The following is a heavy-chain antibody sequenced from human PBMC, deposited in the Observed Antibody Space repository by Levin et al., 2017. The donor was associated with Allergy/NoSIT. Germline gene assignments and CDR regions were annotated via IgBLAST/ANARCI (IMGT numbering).Heavy chain of an antibody. CDR3: TRTMIRGVIIPPAY. J-gene: IGHJ4*02. D-gene: IGHD3-10*01. Sequence: GESLKISCTGSGFTFGDYAMSWFRQAPGKGLEWVGFIRSKPYGGTSEYAASVKGRFTISRDDSKSIAYLQMNSLKTDDTAVYYCTRTMIRGVIIPPAYWGQGTLVTVSS. V-gene: IGHV3-49*03. CDR2: IRSKPYGGTS. CDR1: GFTFGDYA.